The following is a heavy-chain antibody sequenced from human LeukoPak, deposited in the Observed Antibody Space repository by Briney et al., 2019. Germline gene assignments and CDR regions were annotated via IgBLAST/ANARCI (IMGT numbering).Heavy chain of an antibody. J-gene: IGHJ2*01. V-gene: IGHV4-34*01. CDR2: INDSGIT. CDR1: GGSFSGYY. CDR3: ARDPSSWYFDL. Sequence: SETLSLTCAVYGGSFSGYYWSWIRQSPGKGLEWIGEINDSGITNCNPSLKSRASLSVDTSKNQFSLRLSSVTAADTALYYCARDPSSWYFDLWGRGTLVTVSS.